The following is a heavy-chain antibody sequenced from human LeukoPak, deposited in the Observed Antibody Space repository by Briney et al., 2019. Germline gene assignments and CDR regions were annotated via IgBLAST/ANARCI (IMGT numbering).Heavy chain of an antibody. V-gene: IGHV3-23*01. CDR1: GFTFSSYA. CDR3: AKRGCSTINCYYMDV. J-gene: IGHJ6*03. Sequence: GGSLRLSCAASGFTFSSYAMSWGRQAPGTGLEWVSGFSGSGGSTYYADSVKGRFTISRDNSKNTLYLQMNSLRAEDTAVYYCAKRGCSTINCYYMDVWGKGTTVTVSS. D-gene: IGHD2-2*01. CDR2: FSGSGGST.